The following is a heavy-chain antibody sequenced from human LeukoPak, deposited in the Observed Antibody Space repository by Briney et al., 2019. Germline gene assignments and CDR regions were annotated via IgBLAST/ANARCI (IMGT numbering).Heavy chain of an antibody. J-gene: IGHJ4*02. CDR1: GDSVSSNSAA. CDR3: ARDLRPDVEMATISGYFDY. V-gene: IGHV6-1*01. Sequence: SQTLSLTCAISGDSVSSNSAAWNWIRQSPSRGLEWLGRTYYRSKWYNDYAVSVKSRITINPDTSKNQFSLQLNSVTPEDTAVCYCARDLRPDVEMATISGYFDYWGQGTLVTVSS. D-gene: IGHD5-24*01. CDR2: TYYRSKWYN.